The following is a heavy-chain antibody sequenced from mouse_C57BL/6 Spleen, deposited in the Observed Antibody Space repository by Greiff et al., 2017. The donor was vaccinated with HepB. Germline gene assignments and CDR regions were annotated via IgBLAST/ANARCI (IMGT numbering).Heavy chain of an antibody. J-gene: IGHJ3*01. CDR1: GYTFTEYT. CDR3: ARHEENPSYYYGSSPFAY. Sequence: QVQLQQSGAELVKPGASVKLSCKASGYTFTEYTIHWVKQRSGQGLEWIGWFYPGSGSIKYNEKFKDKATLTADKSSSTVYMELSRLTSEDSAVYFCARHEENPSYYYGSSPFAYWGQGTLVTVSA. V-gene: IGHV1-62-2*01. D-gene: IGHD1-1*01. CDR2: FYPGSGSI.